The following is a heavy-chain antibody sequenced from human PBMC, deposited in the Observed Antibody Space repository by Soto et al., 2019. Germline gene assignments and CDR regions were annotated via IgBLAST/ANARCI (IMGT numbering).Heavy chain of an antibody. D-gene: IGHD6-6*01. CDR3: STSSRNEYHFAMDA. V-gene: IGHV3-23*01. CDR2: ISDGGDLT. Sequence: VQLLESGGDLVHPGGSLRLSCAASGFAFSSHPMSWVRQAPERGLEWVSGISDGGDLTYNADSVKGRFTISRDNSKNTVHLQMNSLRVDDTAVYFCSTSSRNEYHFAMDAWGQGTTVIVSS. J-gene: IGHJ6*02. CDR1: GFAFSSHP.